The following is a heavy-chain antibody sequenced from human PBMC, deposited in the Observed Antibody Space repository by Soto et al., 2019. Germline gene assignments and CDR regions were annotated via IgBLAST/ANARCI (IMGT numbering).Heavy chain of an antibody. CDR3: ANHYCSSTSCSENDAFDI. CDR2: ISGSGGST. D-gene: IGHD2-2*01. CDR1: GFTFSSYA. J-gene: IGHJ3*02. Sequence: GGSLRLSCAASGFTFSSYAMSWVRQAPGKGLEWVSAISGSGGSTYYADSVKGRFTISRDNSKNTLYLQMNSLRAEDTAVYYCANHYCSSTSCSENDAFDIWGQGTMVTVSS. V-gene: IGHV3-23*01.